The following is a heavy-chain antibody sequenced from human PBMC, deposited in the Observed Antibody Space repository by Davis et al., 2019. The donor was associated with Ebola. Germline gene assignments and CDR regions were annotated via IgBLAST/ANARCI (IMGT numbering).Heavy chain of an antibody. CDR2: IYWDDDK. Sequence: SGPPLAIPTEPLTLTCTFSGFSLRTSGVSVAWMRQPPGKALEWHGLIYWDDDKRYSPSLKNRLTITKDTSKNQVVLTMTNMDPMDTGTYYCAHEQRCTVTPYYWGQGIMVTVSS. D-gene: IGHD4-17*01. J-gene: IGHJ4*02. CDR3: AHEQRCTVTPYY. V-gene: IGHV2-5*02. CDR1: GFSLRTSGVS.